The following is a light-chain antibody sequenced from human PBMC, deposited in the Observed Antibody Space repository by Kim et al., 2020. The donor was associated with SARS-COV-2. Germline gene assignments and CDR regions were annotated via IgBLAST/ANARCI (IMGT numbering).Light chain of an antibody. CDR2: AIS. Sequence: DIQMTQSPSPLSASVGDRVTITCRASQGIRNDLGWYQQKPGKAPRRLIYAISTLQNGVPSRFSGGGSGTEFTLTISSLQPEDVATYYCLHYSGFPFAFGPGTKVDIK. V-gene: IGKV1-17*01. CDR1: QGIRND. CDR3: LHYSGFPFA. J-gene: IGKJ3*01.